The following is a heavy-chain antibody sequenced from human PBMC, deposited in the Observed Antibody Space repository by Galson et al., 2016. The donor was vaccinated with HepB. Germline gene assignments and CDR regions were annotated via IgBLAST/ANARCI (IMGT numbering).Heavy chain of an antibody. CDR3: ARTRSELTAGGWGRPFDP. CDR1: GDSISSSYW. D-gene: IGHD6-13*01. Sequence: EPLFLTCAVSGDSISSSYWWSWVRQPPGMGLEWIGEIYHSGSTNYNSSLKSPVTISVDNSKNQFTLKPSSVTDADTAVYYCARTRSELTAGGWGRPFDPWGQGTLVTVSS. V-gene: IGHV4-4*02. CDR2: IYHSGST. J-gene: IGHJ5*02.